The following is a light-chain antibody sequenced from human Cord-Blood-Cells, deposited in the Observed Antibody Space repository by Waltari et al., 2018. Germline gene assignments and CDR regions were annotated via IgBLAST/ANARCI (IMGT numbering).Light chain of an antibody. J-gene: IGKJ4*01. V-gene: IGKV3-11*01. Sequence: EIVLTQSPATLSLSPGERATLSCRASQGVSSYIAWYQQKPGQATRLLIDDASNRATGIPARFSGSWSVTDFTLTISSLEPEDFAVYYCQQRSNWPLTFGGGTKVGI. CDR2: DAS. CDR1: QGVSSY. CDR3: QQRSNWPLT.